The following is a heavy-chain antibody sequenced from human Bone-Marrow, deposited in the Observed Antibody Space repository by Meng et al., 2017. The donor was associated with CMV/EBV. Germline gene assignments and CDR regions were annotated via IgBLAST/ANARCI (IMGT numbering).Heavy chain of an antibody. J-gene: IGHJ3*02. V-gene: IGHV5-51*01. CDR1: GYSFTSYW. D-gene: IGHD2-2*01. Sequence: KVSCKGSGYSFTSYWIGWGRQMPGKGLEWMGIIYPGDSDTRYSPSFQGQVTISADKSISTAYLQWSSLKASDTAMYYCARQRYCSSTSCPSAFDIWGQGTMVTVSS. CDR3: ARQRYCSSTSCPSAFDI. CDR2: IYPGDSDT.